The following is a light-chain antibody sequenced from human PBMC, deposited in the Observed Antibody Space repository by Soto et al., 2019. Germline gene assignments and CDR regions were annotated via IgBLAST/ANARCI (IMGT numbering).Light chain of an antibody. Sequence: DVQMTQSPSSLSASVGDRVTITCQASQGISTYLNWYQQKPGKAPELLIFDASYLQTGVASRFSGSGSGTDFTLTISSLQPEDIATYYCQQYDNVPPYTFGQGTKLEI. V-gene: IGKV1-33*01. J-gene: IGKJ2*01. CDR2: DAS. CDR3: QQYDNVPPYT. CDR1: QGISTY.